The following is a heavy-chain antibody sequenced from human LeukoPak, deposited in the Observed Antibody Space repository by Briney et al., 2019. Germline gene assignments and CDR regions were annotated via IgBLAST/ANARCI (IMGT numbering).Heavy chain of an antibody. CDR3: ARGGSNYDILTGYSYFDY. J-gene: IGHJ4*02. CDR2: ISSSSSYI. CDR1: GFTFSSYS. Sequence: PGGSLRLSCAASGFTFSSYSMNWVRQASGKGLEWVSSISSSSSYIYYADSVKGRFTISRDNAKNSLYLQMNSLRAEDTAVYYCARGGSNYDILTGYSYFDYWGQGTLVTVSS. D-gene: IGHD3-9*01. V-gene: IGHV3-21*01.